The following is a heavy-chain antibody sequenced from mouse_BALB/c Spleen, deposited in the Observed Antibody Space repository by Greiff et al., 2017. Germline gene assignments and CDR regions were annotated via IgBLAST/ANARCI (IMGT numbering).Heavy chain of an antibody. D-gene: IGHD2-1*01. CDR1: GFAFSSYD. CDR3: ARHTGLYYGLDD. J-gene: IGHJ2*01. V-gene: IGHV5-12-1*01. CDR2: ISSGGGST. Sequence: EVMLVESGGGLVKPGGSLKLSCAASGFAFSSYDMSWVRQTPEKRLEWVAYISSGGGSTYYPDTVKGRFTISRDTAKNTLYLQMSSLKSEDTAMYYCARHTGLYYGLDDWGQGTTLTVSS.